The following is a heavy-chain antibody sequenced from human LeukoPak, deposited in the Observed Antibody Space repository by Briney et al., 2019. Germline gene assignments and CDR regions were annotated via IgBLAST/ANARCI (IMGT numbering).Heavy chain of an antibody. D-gene: IGHD3-3*01. Sequence: SETLSLTCTVSGGSISGSSYYWGWIRQPPGKGLEWIGSIYYSGSTFYNPSLESRVTVSVDTSKNQFSLKLSSVTAADTAVYYCARHAGDFWSGYFFGYWGRGTLVTVSS. CDR1: GGSISGSSYY. CDR2: IYYSGST. J-gene: IGHJ4*02. V-gene: IGHV4-39*01. CDR3: ARHAGDFWSGYFFGY.